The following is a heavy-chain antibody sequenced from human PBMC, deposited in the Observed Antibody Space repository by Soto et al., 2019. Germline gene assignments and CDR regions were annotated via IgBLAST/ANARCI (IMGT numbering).Heavy chain of an antibody. CDR2: IYYSGST. V-gene: IGHV4-59*01. D-gene: IGHD2-15*01. J-gene: IGHJ5*02. CDR1: GGSISSCY. CDR3: ARYARYCSAGSCFNWCDP. Sequence: PSVTLPLPCTLSGGSISSCYSGCLRRPPGQGLEWIGYIYYSGSTNYNPSLKRRVTISVDTSKNQCSLKLSSVTAADTAVYYCARYARYCSAGSCFNWCDPWGQGSLVTV.